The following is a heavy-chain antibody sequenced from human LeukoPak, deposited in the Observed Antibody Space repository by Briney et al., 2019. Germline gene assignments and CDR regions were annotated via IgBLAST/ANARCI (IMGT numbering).Heavy chain of an antibody. CDR1: GYTFINND. CDR2: IDPKNGNR. Sequence: ASVKVSCKTSGYTFINNDINWVRQAPGQGLEWMAWIDPKNGNRGYAQNFQGRVTMTTDIYINTAYLELSSLRSEDTAVYYCARSHTQKEFCGGGRCYPTVWWFDPWGQGTLVTVSS. D-gene: IGHD2-15*01. CDR3: ARSHTQKEFCGGGRCYPTVWWFDP. V-gene: IGHV1-8*01. J-gene: IGHJ5*02.